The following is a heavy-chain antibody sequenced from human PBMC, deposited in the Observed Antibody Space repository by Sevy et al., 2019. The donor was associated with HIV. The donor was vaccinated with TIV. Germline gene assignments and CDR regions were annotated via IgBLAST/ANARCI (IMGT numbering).Heavy chain of an antibody. V-gene: IGHV3-33*01. Sequence: GGSLRLSCAASGFTFNSYGMHWVRQAPGKGLEWVAVVWFDGNKKYYEDSVKGRFTISRDNSKTRLYLQMNSLRAEDKAVYYCARSDDYGNYGDTRGYFDYWGQGALVTVSS. CDR2: VWFDGNKK. CDR1: GFTFNSYG. J-gene: IGHJ4*02. CDR3: ARSDDYGNYGDTRGYFDY. D-gene: IGHD4-17*01.